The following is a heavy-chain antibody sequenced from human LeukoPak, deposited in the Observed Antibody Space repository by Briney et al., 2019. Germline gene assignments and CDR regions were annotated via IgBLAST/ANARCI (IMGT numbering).Heavy chain of an antibody. CDR1: GYTFTSYG. V-gene: IGHV1-18*01. D-gene: IGHD2-15*01. CDR3: ARIIVDCSGGSCYPFDY. CDR2: ISAYNGNT. J-gene: IGHJ4*02. Sequence: ASVKVSCKASGYTFTSYGVTWVRQAPGQGLEWMGWISAYNGNTNYAQKLQGRVTMTTDTSTSTAYMELRSLRSDDTAVYYCARIIVDCSGGSCYPFDYWGQGTLVTVSS.